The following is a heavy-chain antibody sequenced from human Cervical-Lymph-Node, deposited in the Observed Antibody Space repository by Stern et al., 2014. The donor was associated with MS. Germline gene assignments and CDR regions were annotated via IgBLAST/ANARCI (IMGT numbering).Heavy chain of an antibody. CDR2: IDSGGGT. V-gene: IGHV3-53*01. Sequence: EVQLVESGGGLIQPGGSLRLSCAASGFTVSSNYMSWVRQAPGKGLEWFSVIDSGGGTYYADSVKGRFTISRDNSKNTLYLQMNSLRAEDTAVYYCARDLDFDYWGQGTLVTVSS. CDR3: ARDLDFDY. CDR1: GFTVSSNY. J-gene: IGHJ4*02.